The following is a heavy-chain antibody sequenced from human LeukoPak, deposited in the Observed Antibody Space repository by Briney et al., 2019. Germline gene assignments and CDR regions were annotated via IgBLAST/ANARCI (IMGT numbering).Heavy chain of an antibody. V-gene: IGHV3-53*01. J-gene: IGHJ4*02. CDR1: GSTVSSNY. CDR2: IYSGGST. CDR3: ARDRDDYYFDY. Sequence: GGSLRLSCAASGSTVSSNYMSWVRQAPGKGLEWVSVIYSGGSTYYADSVKGRFTISRDNSKNTLYLQMNSLRAEDTAVYYYARDRDDYYFDYWGQGTLVTVSS. D-gene: IGHD2-21*02.